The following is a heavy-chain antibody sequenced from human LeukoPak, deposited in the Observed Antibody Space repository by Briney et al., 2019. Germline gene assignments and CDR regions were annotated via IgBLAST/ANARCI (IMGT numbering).Heavy chain of an antibody. CDR1: GFTFDDYA. Sequence: GRSLRLSCAASGFTFDDYAMHWVRQAPGKGLEWVSGISWNSGSIGYADPVKGRFTISRDNAKNSLYLQMNSLRAEDTALYYCAKDMAYGDYATPFGYWGQGTLVTVSS. D-gene: IGHD4-17*01. CDR2: ISWNSGSI. J-gene: IGHJ4*02. V-gene: IGHV3-9*01. CDR3: AKDMAYGDYATPFGY.